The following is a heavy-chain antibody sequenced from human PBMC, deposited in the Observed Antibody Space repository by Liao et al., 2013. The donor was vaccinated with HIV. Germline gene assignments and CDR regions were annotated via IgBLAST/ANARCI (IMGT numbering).Heavy chain of an antibody. V-gene: IGHV4-39*07. CDR2: VYYSGTT. Sequence: QLQLQESGPGLVKPSETLSLTCTVSGGSISSSSYYWGWIRQPPGKGLEWIASVYYSGTTYYNPSLKSRVTISVDTSKNHFSLRLSSVTAADTAVYYCARDRYSYGYHAFDIWGQGTMVTVSS. J-gene: IGHJ3*02. CDR3: ARDRYSYGYHAFDI. D-gene: IGHD5-18*01. CDR1: GGSISSSSYY.